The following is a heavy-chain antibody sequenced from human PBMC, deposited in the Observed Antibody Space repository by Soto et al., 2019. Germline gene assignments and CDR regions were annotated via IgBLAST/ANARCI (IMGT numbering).Heavy chain of an antibody. CDR3: AHRPSGWYLFDY. V-gene: IGHV2-5*01. CDR1: GFSLSTSGLG. J-gene: IGHJ4*02. D-gene: IGHD6-19*01. CDR2: IYWNDDK. Sequence: SGPTLVNPTQTLTLTCTFSGFSLSTSGLGVGWIRQPPGKALEWLALIYWNDDKRYSPSLKARLTITKDTSKNQVVLTMTNMDPVDTATYYCAHRPSGWYLFDYWGQGALVTVSS.